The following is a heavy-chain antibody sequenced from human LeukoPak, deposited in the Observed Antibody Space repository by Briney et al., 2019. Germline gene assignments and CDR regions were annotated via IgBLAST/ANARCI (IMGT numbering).Heavy chain of an antibody. CDR2: IHYNGST. CDR1: GGYINSSIYY. J-gene: IGHJ4*02. CDR3: ASQCLVFFAHEKVY. V-gene: IGHV4-39*07. D-gene: IGHD6-19*01. Sequence: SETLSVTRTVSGGYINSSIYYWGWIRHPPRHGLEWIASIHYNGSTYYNPSLKSRLTISLDPSKEQFSLKLTSVTAADTAVYYCASQCLVFFAHEKVYWGQGSLVTVSS.